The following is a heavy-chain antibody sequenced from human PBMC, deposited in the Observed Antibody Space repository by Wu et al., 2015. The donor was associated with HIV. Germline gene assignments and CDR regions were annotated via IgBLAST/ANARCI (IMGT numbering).Heavy chain of an antibody. CDR1: GYSFVRYS. CDR3: VRKNGYSGYYPFDL. V-gene: IGHV1-18*01. Sequence: QVQLVQSGGEVKKPGASVKVSCKASGYSFVRYSLNWVRQAPGQGLEWMGWIGVSNGNTIYAQKFQGRVIMTTDKPTSTVYMELKSLTSDDTAIYYCVRKNGYSGYYPFDLWGQGNLGHRLL. CDR2: IGVSNGNT. J-gene: IGHJ4*02. D-gene: IGHD5-12*01.